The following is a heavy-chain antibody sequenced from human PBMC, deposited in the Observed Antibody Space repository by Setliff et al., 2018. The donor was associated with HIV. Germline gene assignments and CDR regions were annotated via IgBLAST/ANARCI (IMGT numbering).Heavy chain of an antibody. CDR2: IFYDGSDT. V-gene: IGHV3-30*18. D-gene: IGHD3-16*02. Sequence: PGGSLRLSCAASGFTFSTYGMHWVRQAPGKGLEWLAVIFYDGSDTFYSDSVRGRFTISRDNSKNTLYLQVHSLRPEDAAVYYCAKDLGPTVNRVIVPNPFDNWGQGTLVTVSS. J-gene: IGHJ4*02. CDR3: AKDLGPTVNRVIVPNPFDN. CDR1: GFTFSTYG.